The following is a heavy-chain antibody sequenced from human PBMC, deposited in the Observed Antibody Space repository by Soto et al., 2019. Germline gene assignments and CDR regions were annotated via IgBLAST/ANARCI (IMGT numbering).Heavy chain of an antibody. CDR1: GFTFSSYG. V-gene: IGHV3-33*01. J-gene: IGHJ6*02. CDR2: IWYDGSNK. Sequence: QVQLVESGGGVVQPGRSLRLSCAASGFTFSSYGMHWVRQAPGKGLEWVAVIWYDGSNKYYADSVKGRFTISRDNSKNTLYLQMNRLRAEDTAVYYCARGGVYDSSGYYKSGYYGMDVWGQGTTVTVSS. D-gene: IGHD3-22*01. CDR3: ARGGVYDSSGYYKSGYYGMDV.